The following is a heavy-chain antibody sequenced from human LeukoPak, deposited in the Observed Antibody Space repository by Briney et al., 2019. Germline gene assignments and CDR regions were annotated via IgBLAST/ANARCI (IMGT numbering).Heavy chain of an antibody. CDR3: ATAGIVVVIAKAGDAFDI. CDR1: GYTLTELS. Sequence: ASVKVSCKVSGYTLTELSMHWVRQAPGKGLEWMGGFDPEDGETIYAQKFQGRVTMTEDTSTDTAYMELSSLRSEDTAVYYCATAGIVVVIAKAGDAFDIWGQGTMVTVSS. D-gene: IGHD2-21*01. J-gene: IGHJ3*02. CDR2: FDPEDGET. V-gene: IGHV1-24*01.